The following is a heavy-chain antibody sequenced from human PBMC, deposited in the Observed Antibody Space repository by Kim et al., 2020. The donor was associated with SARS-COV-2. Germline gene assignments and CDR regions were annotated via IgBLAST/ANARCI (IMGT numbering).Heavy chain of an antibody. J-gene: IGHJ4*02. CDR1: GFTFSDYV. CDR2: ITETSGET. D-gene: IGHD5-18*01. CDR3: TKKCKSRDTGPGNYFDL. V-gene: IGHV3-23*01. Sequence: GGSLRLSCVASGFTFSDYVMTWVRQVPGKGLEWVSTITETSGETWYVDSVKGRFTISRDDSKNTVFLQLHRLRAEDTALYYCTKKCKSRDTGPGNYFDLWGQGPLVTVSS.